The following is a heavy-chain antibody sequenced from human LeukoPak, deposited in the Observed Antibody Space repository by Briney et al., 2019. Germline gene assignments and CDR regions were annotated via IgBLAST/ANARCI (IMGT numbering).Heavy chain of an antibody. J-gene: IGHJ4*02. CDR3: ARDYGSGSYYNPYYFDY. D-gene: IGHD3-10*01. Sequence: GSSVKVSCKASGGTFSSYAISWVRQAPGQGLEWMGRIIPILGIANYAQKFQGRVTITADRSTSTAYMELSSLRSEDTAVYYCARDYGSGSYYNPYYFDYWGQGTLVTVSS. CDR1: GGTFSSYA. V-gene: IGHV1-69*04. CDR2: IIPILGIA.